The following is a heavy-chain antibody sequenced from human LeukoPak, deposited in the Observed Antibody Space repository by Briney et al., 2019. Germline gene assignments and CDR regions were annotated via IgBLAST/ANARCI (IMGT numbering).Heavy chain of an antibody. Sequence: GGSLRLSCAASGFTFDDYAMHWVRQAPGKGLEWVSAISGSGGSTYYADSVKGRFTISRDNSKNTLYLQMNSLRAEDTAVYYCAKDLMEWEPLDAFDIWGQGTMVTVSS. J-gene: IGHJ3*02. D-gene: IGHD1-26*01. V-gene: IGHV3-23*01. CDR3: AKDLMEWEPLDAFDI. CDR1: GFTFDDYA. CDR2: ISGSGGST.